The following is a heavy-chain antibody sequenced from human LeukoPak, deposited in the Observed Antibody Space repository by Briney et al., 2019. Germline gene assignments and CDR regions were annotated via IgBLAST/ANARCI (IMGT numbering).Heavy chain of an antibody. D-gene: IGHD6-13*01. CDR2: ISGSGGST. CDR1: GFTFSSYA. V-gene: IGHV3-23*01. J-gene: IGHJ4*02. Sequence: GGSLRLSCAASGFTFSSYAMSWVRQAPGKGLEWVSAISGSGGSTYYADSVKGRFTISRDNSKNTLYLQMNSLRAEDTAVYYCAKRASSTAAAGYYFDYRGQRTLVTVSS. CDR3: AKRASSTAAAGYYFDY.